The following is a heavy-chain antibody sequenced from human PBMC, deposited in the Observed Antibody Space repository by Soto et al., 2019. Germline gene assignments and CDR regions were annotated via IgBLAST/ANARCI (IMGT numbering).Heavy chain of an antibody. Sequence: QVQLVQSGAEVKKPGSSVKVSCKASGGTFSSYDISWMRQAPGQGLEWMGGIIPIFGTANYAQKFQGRVTITADESTSTAYMELSSLTSEDTAVYYCARDRGEMATITDYYYGMDVWGQGTTVTVSS. D-gene: IGHD5-12*01. CDR3: ARDRGEMATITDYYYGMDV. J-gene: IGHJ6*02. CDR1: GGTFSSYD. CDR2: IIPIFGTA. V-gene: IGHV1-69*12.